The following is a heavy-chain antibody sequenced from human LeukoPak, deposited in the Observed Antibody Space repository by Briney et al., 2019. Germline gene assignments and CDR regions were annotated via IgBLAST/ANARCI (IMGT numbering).Heavy chain of an antibody. CDR3: ARDVRGALDF. Sequence: PGGSLRLSCAPSGFTFSRYWMAWVRQAPGKGLEWVANIRGDAGDKGSADSVKGRFTISRDNDKNSLHLQMNSLTAEDTAVYYCARDVRGALDFWGQGTLVVVSS. V-gene: IGHV3-7*01. J-gene: IGHJ4*02. CDR2: IRGDAGDK. D-gene: IGHD2-15*01. CDR1: GFTFSRYW.